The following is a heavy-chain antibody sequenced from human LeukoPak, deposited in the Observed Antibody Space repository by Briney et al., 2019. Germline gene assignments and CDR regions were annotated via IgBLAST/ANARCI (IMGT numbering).Heavy chain of an antibody. Sequence: GGSLRLSCAASGFTFSDYAMSWVRQAPGKGPEWVSAITGGGRTYYADSVKGRFTISRDNSKNTLYLQMNSLRAEDTAVYYCARARYYDFWSGYSLTHWGQGTLVTVSS. J-gene: IGHJ4*02. CDR1: GFTFSDYA. CDR2: ITGGGRT. V-gene: IGHV3-23*01. CDR3: ARARYYDFWSGYSLTH. D-gene: IGHD3-3*01.